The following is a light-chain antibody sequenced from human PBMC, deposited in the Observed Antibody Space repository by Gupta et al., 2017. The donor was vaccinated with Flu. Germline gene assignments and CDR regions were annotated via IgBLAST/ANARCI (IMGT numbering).Light chain of an antibody. CDR1: SSDIGGYNY. V-gene: IGLV2-14*01. CDR2: EVS. Sequence: QSALTQPASVSGSPGQSITISCTGTSSDIGGYNYVSWYQQHPGKAPKLMNYEVSKRPAGVSGLFAGSTSGTTAFMTISGLQAEDDDDYYCTYSTSSSFLFGGGTKLTVL. CDR3: TYSTSSSFL. J-gene: IGLJ2*01.